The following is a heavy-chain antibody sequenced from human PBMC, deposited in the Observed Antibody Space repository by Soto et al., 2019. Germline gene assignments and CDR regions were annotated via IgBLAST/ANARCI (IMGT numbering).Heavy chain of an antibody. CDR2: ISGTGYGT. D-gene: IGHD6-19*01. CDR3: AKARQAQSHYYYGMDV. Sequence: PGGCLRLSGAASGFTFSNNAMNWVRQAPGKGLEWVSGISGTGYGTYYADSVKGRFTISRDSSNNTLYLQMNSLRGEDTAIYYCAKARQAQSHYYYGMDVWGQGTPVTVSS. V-gene: IGHV3-23*01. J-gene: IGHJ6*02. CDR1: GFTFSNNA.